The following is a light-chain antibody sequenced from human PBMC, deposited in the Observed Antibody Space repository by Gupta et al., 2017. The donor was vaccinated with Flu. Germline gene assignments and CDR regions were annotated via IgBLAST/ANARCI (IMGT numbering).Light chain of an antibody. J-gene: IGKJ2*01. CDR3: QRNGRKRGYT. CDR1: QTIKIEY. Sequence: PLSLSPGERDARACRAWQTIKIEYSDWFKQKTSHAPGPLIYAASSRDTGIRISSSGGGIGSELTVTITIRELEDFAVYYCQRNGRKRGYTFGQGTQLEIK. V-gene: IGKV3D-20*02. CDR2: AAS.